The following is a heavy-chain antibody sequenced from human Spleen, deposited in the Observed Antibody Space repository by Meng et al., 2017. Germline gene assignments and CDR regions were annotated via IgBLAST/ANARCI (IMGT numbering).Heavy chain of an antibody. CDR2: IYWNDDG. D-gene: IGHD4-17*01. CDR3: VHSEVTTYYFDY. Sequence: QIPLKLSGPTLVKPTQTLTLTCTFSGVSLFTNGVGVGWIRQPPGKAPEWLALIYWNDDGRYSPSLKSRLTITKDISRNQVVLTMTNMDPVDTATYYCVHSEVTTYYFDYWGQGILVTVSS. V-gene: IGHV2-5*01. J-gene: IGHJ4*02. CDR1: GVSLFTNGVG.